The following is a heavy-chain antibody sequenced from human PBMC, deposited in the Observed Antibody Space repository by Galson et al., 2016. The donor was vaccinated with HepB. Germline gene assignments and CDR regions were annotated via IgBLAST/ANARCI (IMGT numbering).Heavy chain of an antibody. CDR1: GFTFSSYW. CDR2: IKGDGSST. J-gene: IGHJ3*02. V-gene: IGHV3-74*01. CDR3: ARDLTGAGYTDAFDI. Sequence: SLRLSCAASGFTFSSYWMDWVRQAPGKGLVWVSRIKGDGSSTSYADSVKGRFTISRDNANTLYLQMNSLRAEDTAVYYCARDLTGAGYTDAFDIWGQGTMVTVSS. D-gene: IGHD5-24*01.